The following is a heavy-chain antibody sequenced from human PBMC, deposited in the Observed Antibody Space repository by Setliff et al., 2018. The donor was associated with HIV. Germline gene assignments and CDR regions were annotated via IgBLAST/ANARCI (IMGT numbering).Heavy chain of an antibody. CDR1: GYTFTAYY. Sequence: ASVKVSCKASGYTFTAYYMDWVRQAPGQGLEWMGWISPNSGGTNYAQKFQGRVTMTRDTSTSTAYMELSRLRSDDTAVYYCARAPPTPAVVTPYFDSWGQGTLVTVSS. J-gene: IGHJ4*02. V-gene: IGHV1-2*02. D-gene: IGHD2-15*01. CDR2: ISPNSGGT. CDR3: ARAPPTPAVVTPYFDS.